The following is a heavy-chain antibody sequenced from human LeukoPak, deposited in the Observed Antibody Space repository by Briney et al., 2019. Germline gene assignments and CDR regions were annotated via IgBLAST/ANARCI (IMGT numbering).Heavy chain of an antibody. Sequence: ARSLRLSCAASGFTFSSYGMHWVRQAPGQGLEWVAVIWNDGSYEYYGDPGNGRFTISRDNSKNTLYLQMNNLRADDTAVYFCAKPARGSGSFLIDYWGQGTLVTVSS. D-gene: IGHD1-26*01. CDR3: AKPARGSGSFLIDY. J-gene: IGHJ4*02. V-gene: IGHV3-33*03. CDR1: GFTFSSYG. CDR2: IWNDGSYE.